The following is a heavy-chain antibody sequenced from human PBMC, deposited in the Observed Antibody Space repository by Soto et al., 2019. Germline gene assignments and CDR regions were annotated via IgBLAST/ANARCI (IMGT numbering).Heavy chain of an antibody. CDR1: GGSISSYY. Sequence: QVQLQESGPGLVKPSETLSLTCTVSGGSISSYYWSWIRQPPGKGLEWIGYIYYSGSTNYNPSLKSRVTISVDTSKNQFSLKLSSVTAADTAVYYCARQPLSIVGAFDIWGQGTMVTVSS. J-gene: IGHJ3*02. D-gene: IGHD2-15*01. CDR3: ARQPLSIVGAFDI. CDR2: IYYSGST. V-gene: IGHV4-59*08.